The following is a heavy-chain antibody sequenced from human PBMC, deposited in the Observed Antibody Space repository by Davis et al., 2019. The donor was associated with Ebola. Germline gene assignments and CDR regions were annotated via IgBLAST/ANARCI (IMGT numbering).Heavy chain of an antibody. Sequence: SETLSLTCAVYGGSSSGYYWSWIRQPPGKGLEWIGEINHSGSTNYNPSLKSRVTISVDTSKNQFSLKLSSVTAADTAVYYCARGLYPWELDYWGQGTPVTVSS. CDR1: GGSSSGYY. CDR3: ARGLYPWELDY. J-gene: IGHJ4*02. D-gene: IGHD1-1*01. V-gene: IGHV4-34*01. CDR2: INHSGST.